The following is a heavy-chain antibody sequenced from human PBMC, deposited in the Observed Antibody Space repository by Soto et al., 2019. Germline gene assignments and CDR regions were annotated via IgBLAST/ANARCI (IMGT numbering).Heavy chain of an antibody. Sequence: GGSLRLSCAASGFTFSSYSMNWVRQAPGKGLEWVSSISSSSSYIYYADSVKGRFTISRDNAKNSLYLQMNSLRAEDTAVYYCARDPGYSSGLGDALDIWGQGTMVTVSS. CDR2: ISSSSSYI. D-gene: IGHD6-19*01. CDR1: GFTFSSYS. V-gene: IGHV3-21*01. J-gene: IGHJ3*02. CDR3: ARDPGYSSGLGDALDI.